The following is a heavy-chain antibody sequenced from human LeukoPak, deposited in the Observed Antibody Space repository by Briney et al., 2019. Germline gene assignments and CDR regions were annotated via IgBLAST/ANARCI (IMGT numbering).Heavy chain of an antibody. V-gene: IGHV4-39*01. CDR1: GGSISSSSYY. CDR2: IYYSGST. CDR3: ARLALYDQAYYYYYGMDV. J-gene: IGHJ6*02. D-gene: IGHD2-2*02. Sequence: SETLSLTCTVSGGSISSSSYYWGWIRRPPGKGLEWIGSIYYSGSTYYNPSLKSRVTISVDTSKNQFSLKLSSVTAADTAVYYCARLALYDQAYYYYYGMDVWGQGTTVTVSS.